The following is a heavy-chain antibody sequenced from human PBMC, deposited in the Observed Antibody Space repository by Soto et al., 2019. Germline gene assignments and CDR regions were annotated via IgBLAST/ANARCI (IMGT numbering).Heavy chain of an antibody. Sequence: SETLSLTCTVSGGSISSGGYYWSWIRQHPGKGLEWIGYIYYSGSTYYNPSLKSRVTISVDTSKNQFSLKLSSVTAADTAVYYCARVSGYCSGGSCRHFDYWGQGTLVTVSS. CDR1: GGSISSGGYY. CDR2: IYYSGST. J-gene: IGHJ4*02. V-gene: IGHV4-31*03. D-gene: IGHD2-15*01. CDR3: ARVSGYCSGGSCRHFDY.